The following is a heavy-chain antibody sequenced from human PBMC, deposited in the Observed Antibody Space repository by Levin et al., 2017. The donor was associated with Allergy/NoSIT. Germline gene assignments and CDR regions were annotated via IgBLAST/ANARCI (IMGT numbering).Heavy chain of an antibody. V-gene: IGHV1-8*01. CDR1: GYTFTSYD. D-gene: IGHD2-2*01. CDR3: ARGPDIVVVPAVQGLGNWFDP. Sequence: GESLKISCKASGYTFTSYDINWVRQATGQGLEWMGWMNPNSGNTGYAQKFQGRVTMTRNTSISTAYMELSSLRSEDTAVYYCARGPDIVVVPAVQGLGNWFDPWGQGTLVTVSS. J-gene: IGHJ5*02. CDR2: MNPNSGNT.